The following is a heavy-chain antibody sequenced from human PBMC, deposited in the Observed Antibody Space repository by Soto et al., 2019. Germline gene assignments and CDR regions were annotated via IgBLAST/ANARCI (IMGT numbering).Heavy chain of an antibody. CDR1: GGSISSYY. CDR2: IYYSGST. Sequence: SETLSLTCTVSGGSISSYYWSWIRQPPGKGLEWIGYIYYSGSTNYNPSLKSRVTISVDTSKNQFSLKLSSVTAADTAVYYCARARGGDFWSGFDYYGMDVWGQGTTVTVSS. D-gene: IGHD3-3*01. V-gene: IGHV4-59*01. CDR3: ARARGGDFWSGFDYYGMDV. J-gene: IGHJ6*02.